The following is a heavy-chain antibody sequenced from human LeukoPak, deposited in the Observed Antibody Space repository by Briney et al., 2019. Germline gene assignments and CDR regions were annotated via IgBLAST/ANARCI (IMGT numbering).Heavy chain of an antibody. CDR1: GGTFSSYA. D-gene: IGHD3-22*01. J-gene: IGHJ6*02. V-gene: IGHV1-69*13. Sequence: SVKVSCKASGGTFSSYAISWVRQAPGQGLEWMGGIIPIFGTANYAQKFQGRVTITADESTSTAYMELSSLRSEDTAVYYCARGVSPSRITMIVAAYYSYGMDVWGQGTTVTVSS. CDR3: ARGVSPSRITMIVAAYYSYGMDV. CDR2: IIPIFGTA.